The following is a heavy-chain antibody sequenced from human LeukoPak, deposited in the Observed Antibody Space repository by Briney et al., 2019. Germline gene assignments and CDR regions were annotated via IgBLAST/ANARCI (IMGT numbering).Heavy chain of an antibody. CDR3: ASHFAGGATNVYYFDY. V-gene: IGHV4-39*01. Sequence: SETLSLTCTVSGGSISSSSYYWDWIRQPPGKGLEWIGSLYYSGSTYYNPSLKSRVTISVDTSKNQFSLKLSSVTAADTAVYYCASHFAGGATNVYYFDYWGQGTLVTVSS. J-gene: IGHJ4*02. CDR2: LYYSGST. CDR1: GGSISSSSYY. D-gene: IGHD1-26*01.